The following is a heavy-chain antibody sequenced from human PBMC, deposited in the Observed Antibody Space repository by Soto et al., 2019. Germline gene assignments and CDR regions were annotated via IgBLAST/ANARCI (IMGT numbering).Heavy chain of an antibody. J-gene: IGHJ6*01. CDR3: ARAHYYYGMDV. CDR2: IYQSGSS. CDR1: GGSFSAYS. V-gene: IGHV4-30-2*01. Sequence: TLSLTCAVYGGSFSAYSWNWIRQPPGKGLEWIGYIYQSGSSYYNPSLKSRVTISIDRSKNQFSLKLSSVTAADTAMYYCARAHYYYGMDVWGQGTTVTVSS.